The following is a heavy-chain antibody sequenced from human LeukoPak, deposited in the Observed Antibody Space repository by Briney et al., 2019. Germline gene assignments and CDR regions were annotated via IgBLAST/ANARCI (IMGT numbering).Heavy chain of an antibody. Sequence: ASVKVSCKASGYTFTGYNMHWVRQAPGPGLEWMGWINPNSGGTNYEQKFQGWVTMTRDTSISTAYMELSRLRSDDTAVYYCARDGVGDSFDIWGQGTMLTVSS. CDR2: INPNSGGT. CDR1: GYTFTGYN. J-gene: IGHJ3*02. V-gene: IGHV1-2*04. D-gene: IGHD3-10*01. CDR3: ARDGVGDSFDI.